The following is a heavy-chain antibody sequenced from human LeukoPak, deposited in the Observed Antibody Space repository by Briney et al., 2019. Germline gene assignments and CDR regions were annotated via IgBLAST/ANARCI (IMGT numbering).Heavy chain of an antibody. Sequence: ASVKVSCKASGGTFTSYSISWVRQAPGQGLEWMGGIIPIVGTANYAQKFQGRVTITTDASTSTAYMELSSLRSEDTAVYYCARELTGIGVALGYWGQGTLVTVSS. V-gene: IGHV1-69*05. D-gene: IGHD6-19*01. J-gene: IGHJ4*02. CDR2: IIPIVGTA. CDR3: ARELTGIGVALGY. CDR1: GGTFTSYS.